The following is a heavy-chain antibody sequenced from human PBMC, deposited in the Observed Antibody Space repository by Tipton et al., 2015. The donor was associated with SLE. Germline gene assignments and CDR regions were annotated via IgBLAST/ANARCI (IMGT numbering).Heavy chain of an antibody. CDR1: GGSISSHY. V-gene: IGHV4-59*11. CDR2: IYYSGST. Sequence: TLSLTCTVSGGSISSHYWSWIRQPPGKGLEWIGYIYYSGSTNYNPSLKSRVTISVDTSKNQFSLKLSSVTAADTAVYYCARAGVQGGLDYWGQGTLVTVSS. D-gene: IGHD3-10*01. J-gene: IGHJ4*02. CDR3: ARAGVQGGLDY.